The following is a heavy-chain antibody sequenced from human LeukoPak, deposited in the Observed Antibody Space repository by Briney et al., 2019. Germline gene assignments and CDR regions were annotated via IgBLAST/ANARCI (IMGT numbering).Heavy chain of an antibody. D-gene: IGHD2-2*01. Sequence: SETLSLTCTVSGGSISISSYYWGWIRQPPGKGLEWIGSIYYSGSTHYNPSLKSRVTISVDTSKNQFSLKLSSVTAADTAVYYCALQGYCSSTSCLNWGQGTLVTVSS. V-gene: IGHV4-39*01. J-gene: IGHJ4*02. CDR3: ALQGYCSSTSCLN. CDR1: GGSISISSYY. CDR2: IYYSGST.